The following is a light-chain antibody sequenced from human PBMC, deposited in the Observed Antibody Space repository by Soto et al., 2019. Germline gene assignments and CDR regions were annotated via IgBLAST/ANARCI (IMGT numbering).Light chain of an antibody. CDR1: STDVCSNNY. V-gene: IGLV2-14*03. Sequence: QSALTQPASVSGSPRQSITISCTGTSTDVCSNNYVSWYQQHTGRAPTSMLYDFTNRRSGVSNRFSGSKSGNTASLTISGLQAEDEADYYCDSHVDCTTGVFGGATKLTV. CDR3: DSHVDCTTGV. CDR2: DFT. J-gene: IGLJ2*01.